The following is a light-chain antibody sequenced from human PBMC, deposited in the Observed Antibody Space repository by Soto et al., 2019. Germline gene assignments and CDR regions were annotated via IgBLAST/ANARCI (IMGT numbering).Light chain of an antibody. CDR2: STN. Sequence: QIVVTQEPSFSVSPGRTVTLTCGLSSGSVSTSYYPSWYQLTPGQAPRTLIYSTNTRSSGVPNRFSGSILENKAALTITGAQADDESDYYCVLYMGTGISVFGGGTKLTVL. CDR1: SGSVSTSYY. V-gene: IGLV8-61*01. CDR3: VLYMGTGISV. J-gene: IGLJ3*02.